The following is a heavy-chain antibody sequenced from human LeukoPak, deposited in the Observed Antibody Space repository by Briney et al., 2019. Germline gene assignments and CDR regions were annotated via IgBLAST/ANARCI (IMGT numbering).Heavy chain of an antibody. CDR2: IWSDATEK. D-gene: IGHD4-11*01. Sequence: PTGGSLRLSCVASGFTLSRYAMHWVRQAPGKGLEWVAVIWSDATEKYYGDAVKGRFTISRDNSRNTLYLQMNSLRVEDTAVYYCTKDAQRGFDYSNSLEYWGQGTLVTVSS. CDR1: GFTLSRYA. V-gene: IGHV3-33*06. CDR3: TKDAQRGFDYSNSLEY. J-gene: IGHJ4*02.